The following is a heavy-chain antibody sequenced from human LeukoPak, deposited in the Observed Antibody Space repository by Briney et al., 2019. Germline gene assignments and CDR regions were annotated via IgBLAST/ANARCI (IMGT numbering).Heavy chain of an antibody. J-gene: IGHJ4*02. Sequence: GGSLRLSCAASGFTFSGSAMHWVRQASGKGLEWVGRIRSKANSYATAYAASVKGRFTISRDDSKNTAYLQMNSLKTEDTAVYYCTRDPAQELRFDYWGQGTLVTVSS. CDR1: GFTFSGSA. D-gene: IGHD1-26*01. CDR2: IRSKANSYAT. V-gene: IGHV3-73*01. CDR3: TRDPAQELRFDY.